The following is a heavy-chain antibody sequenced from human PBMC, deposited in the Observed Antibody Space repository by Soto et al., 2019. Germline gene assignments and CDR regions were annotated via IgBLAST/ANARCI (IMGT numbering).Heavy chain of an antibody. CDR1: GGSFSGYY. CDR2: INHSGST. J-gene: IGHJ5*02. CDR3: ARMIDIVVVVAATSRWFDP. D-gene: IGHD2-15*01. Sequence: QVQLQQWGAGLLKPSETLSLTCAVYGGSFSGYYWSWIRQHPGKGLEWIGEINHSGSTNYNPSLKSRVTTSVDTSKNQVSLKLSSVTAADTAVYYCARMIDIVVVVAATSRWFDPWGQGTLVTVSS. V-gene: IGHV4-34*01.